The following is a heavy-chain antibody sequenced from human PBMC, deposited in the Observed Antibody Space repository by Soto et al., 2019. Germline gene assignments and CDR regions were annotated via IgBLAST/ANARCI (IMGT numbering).Heavy chain of an antibody. J-gene: IGHJ5*02. Sequence: KPSETLSLTCAVSGGSISSGGYSWSWIRQPPGKGLEWIGYIYHSGSTYYNPSLKSRVTISVDRSKNQFSLKLSSVTAADTAVYYCARALIVVVPAATFDPWGQGTLVTVSS. CDR2: IYHSGST. CDR1: GGSISSGGYS. CDR3: ARALIVVVPAATFDP. V-gene: IGHV4-30-2*01. D-gene: IGHD2-2*01.